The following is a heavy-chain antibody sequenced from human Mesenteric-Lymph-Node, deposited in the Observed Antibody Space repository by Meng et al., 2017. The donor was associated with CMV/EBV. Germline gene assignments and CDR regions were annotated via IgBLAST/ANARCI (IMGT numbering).Heavy chain of an antibody. CDR3: ATSYGDYVAFDY. D-gene: IGHD4-17*01. CDR1: GFTFSDYY. Sequence: SCAASGFTFSDYYMSWIRQAPGKGLEWVSYISSSGSTIYYADSVKGRFTISRDNAKNSLYLQMNSLRAEDTAVYYCATSYGDYVAFDYWGQGTLVTVSS. J-gene: IGHJ4*02. V-gene: IGHV3-11*04. CDR2: ISSSGSTI.